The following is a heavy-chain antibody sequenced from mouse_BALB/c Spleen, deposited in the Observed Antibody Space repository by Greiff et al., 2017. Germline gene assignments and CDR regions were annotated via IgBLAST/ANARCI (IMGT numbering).Heavy chain of an antibody. CDR1: GYSFTEYI. CDR2: FYPGSGTL. J-gene: IGHJ4*01. V-gene: IGHV1-62-2*01. CDR3: ARHGEFFMDY. Sequence: QVQLQQSGPGLVKPGESVYLSCKVSGYSFTEYIIHWVQQRPGQGLEWIGWFYPGSGTLKYNAKIKDKATLTADESSSTVYMVLSRLTSEDSAVCFCARHGEFFMDYWGQGTSVTVSS.